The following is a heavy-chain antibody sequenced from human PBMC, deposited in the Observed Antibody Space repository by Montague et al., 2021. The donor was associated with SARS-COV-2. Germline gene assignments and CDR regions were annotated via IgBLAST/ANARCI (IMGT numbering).Heavy chain of an antibody. D-gene: IGHD3-9*01. Sequence: SLRLSCAASGFTFSSYSMNWVRQAPGKGLEWVSSISSSSSYIYXXXSXXXRFTISRDNAKNSLYLQMNSLRAEDTAVYYCARDRLKDILTGYYDYWGQGTLVTVSS. CDR1: GFTFSSYS. CDR2: ISSSSSYI. CDR3: ARDRLKDILTGYYDY. J-gene: IGHJ4*02. V-gene: IGHV3-21*01.